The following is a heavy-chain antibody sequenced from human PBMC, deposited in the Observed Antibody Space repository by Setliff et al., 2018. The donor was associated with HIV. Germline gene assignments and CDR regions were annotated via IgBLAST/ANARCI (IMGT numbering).Heavy chain of an antibody. CDR3: VTSSSWSSRLNF. CDR2: TSHSGKT. J-gene: IGHJ4*02. V-gene: IGHV4-34*01. CDR1: GGPLSGHY. Sequence: SETLSLTCAVYGGPLSGHYWSWIRQPPGQGLEWIGETSHSGKTNYNPSLKSRVTTSVDTSKNQFSLKLTSVTAADTAVYYCVTSSSWSSRLNFWGPGMLVTVSS. D-gene: IGHD2-2*01.